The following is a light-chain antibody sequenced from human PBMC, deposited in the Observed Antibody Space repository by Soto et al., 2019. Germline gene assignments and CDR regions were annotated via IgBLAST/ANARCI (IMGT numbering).Light chain of an antibody. CDR2: GAS. CDR1: QSVSSTF. CDR3: QQFDSSVT. Sequence: EIVLTQSPGSLSLSPGERATLSCRASQSVSSTFFAWYQQRPDQAPRLLMYGASSRATRIPERFSGSGSGTDFTLTISRLEPEDFAVYYCQQFDSSVTFGQGTKVEIK. V-gene: IGKV3-20*01. J-gene: IGKJ1*01.